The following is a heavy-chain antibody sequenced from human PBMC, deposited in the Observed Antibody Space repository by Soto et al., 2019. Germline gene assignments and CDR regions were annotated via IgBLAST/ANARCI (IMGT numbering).Heavy chain of an antibody. CDR1: GGIFHGYG. CDR3: ARDGIGGTVFRGYLDY. V-gene: IGHV3-33*01. J-gene: IGHJ4*02. CDR2: IRFDGSNE. Sequence: QEQLVESGGGVVQPGTSLRLSCAVPGGIFHGYGMHWVRQAPGKGLEWVAIIRFDGSNEEYADSVKGRFTISRDNSKNTVYMQMNALGDEDTAVYYCARDGIGGTVFRGYLDYWGRGTVVTVSS. D-gene: IGHD1-7*01.